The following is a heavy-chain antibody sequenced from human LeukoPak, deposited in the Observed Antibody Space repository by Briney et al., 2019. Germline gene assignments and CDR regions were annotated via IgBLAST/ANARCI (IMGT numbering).Heavy chain of an antibody. D-gene: IGHD3-10*01. V-gene: IGHV1-69*06. J-gene: IGHJ4*02. CDR1: GGTFSSYA. CDR3: ATLHTTMGGYFDY. CDR2: VIPTFGTA. Sequence: GASVKVSCKASGGTFSSYAISWVRQAPGQGLEWMGGVIPTFGTANYAQKFQGRVTITADKSTSTAYMELSSLRSEDTAVYYCATLHTTMGGYFDYWGQGTLVTVSS.